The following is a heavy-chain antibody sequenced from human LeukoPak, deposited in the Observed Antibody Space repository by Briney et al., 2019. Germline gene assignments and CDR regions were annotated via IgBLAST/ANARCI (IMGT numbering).Heavy chain of an antibody. Sequence: SETLSLTCTVSGGSISSYYWSWIRQPPGKGLEWIGYIYYSGSTNYNPSLKSRVTISVDTSKNQFSLKLSSVTAADTAVYYCARGIAAAGTDWFDPWGQGTLVTVSS. J-gene: IGHJ5*02. CDR1: GGSISSYY. CDR2: IYYSGST. D-gene: IGHD6-13*01. CDR3: ARGIAAAGTDWFDP. V-gene: IGHV4-59*12.